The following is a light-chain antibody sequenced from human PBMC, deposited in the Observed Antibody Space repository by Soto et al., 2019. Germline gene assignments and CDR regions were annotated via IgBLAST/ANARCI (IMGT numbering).Light chain of an antibody. Sequence: QSALTQPASVSVSPGQSITISCTGTSSDVGGYNYVSWYQHHPGKAPKLMIYEVSNRPSGVSNRFSGSKSDNTASLTISGLQAEDEADYYCSSYTRRTTLVFGGGTKLTVL. CDR1: SSDVGGYNY. V-gene: IGLV2-14*01. CDR2: EVS. CDR3: SSYTRRTTLV. J-gene: IGLJ2*01.